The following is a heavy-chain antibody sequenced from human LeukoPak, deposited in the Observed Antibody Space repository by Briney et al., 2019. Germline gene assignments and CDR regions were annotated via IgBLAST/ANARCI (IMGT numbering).Heavy chain of an antibody. V-gene: IGHV1-18*01. Sequence: ASVKVSCKASGYIFSNYGLSWVRQAPGQGLEWMGWISVYNGNTNYAQKLQGRVTMTTDTSTSTAYMELRSLRSDDTAVYYCARVVVGESVVPAAGYFDYWGQGTLVTVPS. CDR2: ISVYNGNT. CDR1: GYIFSNYG. J-gene: IGHJ4*02. D-gene: IGHD2-2*01. CDR3: ARVVVGESVVPAAGYFDY.